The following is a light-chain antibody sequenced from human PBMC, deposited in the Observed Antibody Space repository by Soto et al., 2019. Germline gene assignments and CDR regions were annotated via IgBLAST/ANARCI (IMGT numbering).Light chain of an antibody. CDR1: QSVSNNY. J-gene: IGKJ1*01. CDR3: QQYGSSGT. Sequence: IVLTQSPGTLSLSPGERATLSCRASQSVSNNYLAWYQQKPGQAPRLLIYCASNRSTGIPDRFSGSGSGTDFTLTISRLEPEDFAVYYCQQYGSSGTFGQGTNVDIK. V-gene: IGKV3-20*01. CDR2: CAS.